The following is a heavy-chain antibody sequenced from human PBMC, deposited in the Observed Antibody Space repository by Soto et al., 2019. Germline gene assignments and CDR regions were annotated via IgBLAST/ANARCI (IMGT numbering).Heavy chain of an antibody. CDR1: GFTFSSYG. CDR2: IWYDGSNK. D-gene: IGHD2-2*01. J-gene: IGHJ6*03. Sequence: GGSLRLSCAASGFTFSSYGMHWVRQAPGKGLEWVAVIWYDGSNKYYADSVKGRFTISRDNSKNTLYLQMNSLRAEDTAVYYCARDSKDCSSTSCYPYYYYYYYMEVWGKGTTVTVSS. V-gene: IGHV3-33*01. CDR3: ARDSKDCSSTSCYPYYYYYYYMEV.